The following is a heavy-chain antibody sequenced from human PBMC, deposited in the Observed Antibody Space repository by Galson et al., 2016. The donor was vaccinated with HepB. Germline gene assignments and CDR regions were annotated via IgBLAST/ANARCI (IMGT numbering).Heavy chain of an antibody. CDR1: GDSITSYQ. J-gene: IGHJ4*02. V-gene: IGHV4-59*01. Sequence: SETLSLTCRFSGDSITSYQWCWIRQPPGKGLEIIGYHYYSGIANYNPSLKSRATISSDRSKNQISLKLNSVTAADSAVYYCANPQSPWLQLAVWGQGILVTVPS. D-gene: IGHD5-24*01. CDR3: ANPQSPWLQLAV. CDR2: HYYSGIA.